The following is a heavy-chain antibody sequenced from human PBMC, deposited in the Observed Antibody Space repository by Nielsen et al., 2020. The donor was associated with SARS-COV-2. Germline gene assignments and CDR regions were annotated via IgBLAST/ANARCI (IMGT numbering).Heavy chain of an antibody. Sequence: GESLKISCAASGFTFSSYAMSWVRQAPGKGLEWVSAISGSGGSTYYADSVKGRFTISRDNSKNTLYLQMNSLRAEDTAVYYCARAREMATISLDYWGQGTLVTVSS. J-gene: IGHJ4*02. V-gene: IGHV3-23*01. CDR3: ARAREMATISLDY. CDR2: ISGSGGST. D-gene: IGHD5-24*01. CDR1: GFTFSSYA.